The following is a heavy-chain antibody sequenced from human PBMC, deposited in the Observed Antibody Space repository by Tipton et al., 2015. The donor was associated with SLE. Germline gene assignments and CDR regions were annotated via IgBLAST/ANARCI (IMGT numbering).Heavy chain of an antibody. Sequence: TLSLTCSVSGGSTTRFYWSWIRQSPGKTMEWIGYVYYSGNTNYNPSLKSRVTISVDTSKNEFSLRLSSVTAADTAVYYCARGRVSSNYYRHVNMDFWGQGTLVTVSS. V-gene: IGHV4-59*12. J-gene: IGHJ4*02. CDR2: VYYSGNT. D-gene: IGHD3-22*01. CDR1: GGSTTRFY. CDR3: ARGRVSSNYYRHVNMDF.